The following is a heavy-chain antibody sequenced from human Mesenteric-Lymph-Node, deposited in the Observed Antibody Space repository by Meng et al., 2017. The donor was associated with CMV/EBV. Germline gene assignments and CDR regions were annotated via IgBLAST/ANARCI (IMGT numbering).Heavy chain of an antibody. D-gene: IGHD1-14*01. CDR1: GESFSGFY. CDR2: INHSGSS. CDR3: ARLRTSRYYYDAMDV. Sequence: SETLSLTCTVSGESFSGFYWSWIRQPPGKGLEWIGEINHSGSSSYNPSLKSRVIMSVDTSKNQFSLKLNSVTAADTAVYYCARLRTSRYYYDAMDVWGQGTMVTVSS. J-gene: IGHJ6*02. V-gene: IGHV4-34*01.